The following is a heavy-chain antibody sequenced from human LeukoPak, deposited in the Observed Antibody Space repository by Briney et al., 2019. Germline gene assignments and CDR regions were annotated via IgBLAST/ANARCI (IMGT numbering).Heavy chain of an antibody. V-gene: IGHV3-30*18. J-gene: IGHJ4*02. CDR1: GFTFSSYG. CDR3: ANLLRWEPY. Sequence: GGSLRLSCAASGFTFSSYGMHWVRQAPGKGLEWVAVISYDGSNKYYADSVKGRFTISRDNSKNTLCLQMNSLRAEDTAVYYCANLLRWEPYWGQGTLVTVSS. CDR2: ISYDGSNK. D-gene: IGHD4-23*01.